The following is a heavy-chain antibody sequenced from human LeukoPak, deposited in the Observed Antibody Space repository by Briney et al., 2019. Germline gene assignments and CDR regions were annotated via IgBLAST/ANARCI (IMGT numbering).Heavy chain of an antibody. CDR3: ARAEHDYGDYAYAFDI. CDR1: AYTFNSYG. Sequence: ASVKVSCKASAYTFNSYGISWVRQAPGQGLEWMGWISGYNGNTNYAQKFQGRVTMTRDTSISTAYMELSRLRSDDTAVYYCARAEHDYGDYAYAFDIWGQGTMVTVSS. V-gene: IGHV1-18*01. D-gene: IGHD4-17*01. J-gene: IGHJ3*02. CDR2: ISGYNGNT.